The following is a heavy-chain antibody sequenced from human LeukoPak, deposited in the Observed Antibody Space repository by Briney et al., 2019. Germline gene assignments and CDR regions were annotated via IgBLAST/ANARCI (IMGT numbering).Heavy chain of an antibody. CDR3: ARIAVSVTGYNWFDP. Sequence: PSETLSLTCAVSGGSISTYYWNWIRQPPGKGLEWIGYIYYTGSTIYNPSFKSRVTISVDTSKNQFSLKLSSVTAADTAVYYCARIAVSVTGYNWFDPWGQGTLVTVSS. V-gene: IGHV4-59*08. CDR1: GGSISTYY. J-gene: IGHJ5*02. CDR2: IYYTGST. D-gene: IGHD6-19*01.